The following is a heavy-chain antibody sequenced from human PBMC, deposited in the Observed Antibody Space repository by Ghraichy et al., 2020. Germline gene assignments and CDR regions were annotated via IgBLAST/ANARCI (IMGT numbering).Heavy chain of an antibody. V-gene: IGHV3-66*02. CDR2: IYGGGST. J-gene: IGHJ4*02. D-gene: IGHD2/OR15-2a*01. CDR1: GFTVSRNY. CDR3: GVYPGY. Sequence: GGSLRLSCAASGFTVSRNYMTWVRQAPGKGLEFVSIIYGGGSTHYADSVKGRFTISRDNSKSTLYLQMNSLRPEDTAVYYCGVYPGYWGQGSLVTVSS.